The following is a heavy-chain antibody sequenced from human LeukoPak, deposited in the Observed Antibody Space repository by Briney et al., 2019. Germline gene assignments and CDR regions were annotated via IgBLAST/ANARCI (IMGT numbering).Heavy chain of an antibody. J-gene: IGHJ6*03. CDR1: GGSFSGYY. V-gene: IGHV4-34*01. CDR3: ARVYTSYDFWSGYYSYYYMDV. D-gene: IGHD3-3*01. CDR2: INHSGST. Sequence: PSETLSLTCAVYGGSFSGYYWSWIRQPPGKGLEWIGEINHSGSTNYNPSLKSRVTISVDTSKNQFSLKLSSVTAADTAVYYCARVYTSYDFWSGYYSYYYMDVWGKGTTVSVSS.